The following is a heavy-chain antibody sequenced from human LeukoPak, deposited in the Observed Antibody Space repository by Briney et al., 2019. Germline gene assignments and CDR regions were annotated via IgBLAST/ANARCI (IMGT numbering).Heavy chain of an antibody. J-gene: IGHJ4*02. CDR3: ARETPSHYVWGTYRPYFDY. Sequence: AASVKVSCKASGYTFTGYYMHWVRQAPGQGLEWMGWISAYNGNTNYAQNLQGRVTMTTDTSTSTAYMELRSLRSDDTAVYYCARETPSHYVWGTYRPYFDYWGQGTLVTVSS. CDR1: GYTFTGYY. D-gene: IGHD3-16*02. V-gene: IGHV1-18*04. CDR2: ISAYNGNT.